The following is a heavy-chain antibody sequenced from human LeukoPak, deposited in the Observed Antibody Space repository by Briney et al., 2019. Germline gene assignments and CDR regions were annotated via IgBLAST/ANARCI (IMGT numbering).Heavy chain of an antibody. V-gene: IGHV4-59*01. J-gene: IGHJ4*02. D-gene: IGHD1-1*01. CDR1: GGSISSYY. CDR3: ASLTRRAGTISG. Sequence: SGTLSLTCAVSGGSISSYYWSWIRQPPGKGLEWIGYIYYSGSTNYNPSLKSRVTISVDTSKNQFSLKLSSVTAADTAVYYCASLTRRAGTISGWGQGTPVTVSS. CDR2: IYYSGST.